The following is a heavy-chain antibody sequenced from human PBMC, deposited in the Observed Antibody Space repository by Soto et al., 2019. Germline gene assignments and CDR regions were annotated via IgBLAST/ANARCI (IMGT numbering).Heavy chain of an antibody. J-gene: IGHJ4*02. D-gene: IGHD2-21*02. CDR3: AGDLVGVTRLDY. CDR1: GYTFTSYA. CDR2: INAGNGNT. V-gene: IGHV1-3*01. Sequence: QVQLVQSGAEVKKPGASVKVSCKASGYTFTSYAMHWVRQAPGQRLEWMGWINAGNGNTKYSQKFQGRVTITRDTSASTAYMELSSLRSEDTAVYYCAGDLVGVTRLDYWGQGTLVTVSS.